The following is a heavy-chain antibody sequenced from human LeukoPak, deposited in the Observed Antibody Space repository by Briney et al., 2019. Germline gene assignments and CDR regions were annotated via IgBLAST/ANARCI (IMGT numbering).Heavy chain of an antibody. J-gene: IGHJ5*02. V-gene: IGHV3-74*01. CDR1: GFTFSSYW. Sequence: PGGSLRLSCAASGFTFSSYWMHWVRQAPGKGLVWVSRINSDGSTTSYADSVKGRFTISRDNAKNTLYLQMNSLRAEDTAVYYSDSGNWIVWFDPWGQGTLVTVSS. D-gene: IGHD3-10*01. CDR2: INSDGSTT. CDR3: DSGNWIVWFDP.